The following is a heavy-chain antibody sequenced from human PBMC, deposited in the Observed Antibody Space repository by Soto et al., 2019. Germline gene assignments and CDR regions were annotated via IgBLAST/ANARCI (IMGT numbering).Heavy chain of an antibody. CDR1: GGSISSGDYY. Sequence: PSETLSLTCTVSGGSISSGDYYWSWIRQPPGKGLEWIGYIYYSGSTYYNPSLKSRVTISVDTSKNQFSLRLSSVTAADTAVYYCARDLEQFGYFDYWGQGTLATVSS. J-gene: IGHJ4*02. D-gene: IGHD6-6*01. CDR3: ARDLEQFGYFDY. V-gene: IGHV4-30-4*01. CDR2: IYYSGST.